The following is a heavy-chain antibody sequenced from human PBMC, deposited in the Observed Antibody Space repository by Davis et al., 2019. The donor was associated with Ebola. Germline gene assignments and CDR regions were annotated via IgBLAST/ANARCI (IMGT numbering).Heavy chain of an antibody. J-gene: IGHJ4*02. CDR3: GGGWLILPNY. Sequence: AASVKVSCKASGYTFTSYGISWVRQAPGQGLEWMGWISAYNGITNYAQKLQGRVTMTTDTSTSTAYMELRSLRSEDTAVYYCGGGWLILPNYWGQGTLVTVSS. CDR1: GYTFTSYG. V-gene: IGHV1-18*01. CDR2: ISAYNGIT. D-gene: IGHD6-19*01.